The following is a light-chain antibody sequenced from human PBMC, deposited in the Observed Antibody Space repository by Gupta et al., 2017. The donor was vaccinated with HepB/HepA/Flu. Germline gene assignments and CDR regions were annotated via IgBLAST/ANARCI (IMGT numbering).Light chain of an antibody. CDR2: ADS. CDR1: NIGSKS. CDR3: QVWDSSNNHPVV. Sequence: SYVLTQPPSVSVAPGKTAKLTCGGNNIGSKSVHWYQQKPGPAPALVIYADSDRPSGIPERFSGSSSGNTATLTISRVEAGDEADYYCQVWDSSNNHPVVFGGGTKLTVL. J-gene: IGLJ2*01. V-gene: IGLV3-21*03.